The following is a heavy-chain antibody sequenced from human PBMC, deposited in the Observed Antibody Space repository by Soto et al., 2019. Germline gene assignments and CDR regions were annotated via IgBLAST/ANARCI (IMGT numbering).Heavy chain of an antibody. CDR3: TRGRRRISTGGGAD. Sequence: GGSLRPSCVDSGITFRSRAMSWVRQVPEEVLEWVAVTTDTDGDRKYADSVRGRFTICRDNVNDTQYVQTSKMRAEDSGLYYCTRGRRRISTGGGADWGQGTPVTVSS. V-gene: IGHV3-23*01. D-gene: IGHD2-8*02. CDR2: TTDTDGDR. CDR1: GITFRSRA. J-gene: IGHJ4*02.